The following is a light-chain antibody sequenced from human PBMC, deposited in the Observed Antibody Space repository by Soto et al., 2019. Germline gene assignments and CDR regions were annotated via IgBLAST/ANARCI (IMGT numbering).Light chain of an antibody. CDR1: QNVNNW. CDR2: DAS. Sequence: EIVLTQSPTTLSLSPGERATLSCRASQNVNNWLAWYQQKPGQAPRLLIYDASSRATGIPARFSGSGSGTDFTLTISSLEPEDSAVYYCQHRNDWPLTFGGGTKVEIK. J-gene: IGKJ4*01. V-gene: IGKV3-11*01. CDR3: QHRNDWPLT.